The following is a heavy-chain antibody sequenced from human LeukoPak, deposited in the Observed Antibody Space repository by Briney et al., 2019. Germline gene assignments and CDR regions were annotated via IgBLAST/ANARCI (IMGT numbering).Heavy chain of an antibody. V-gene: IGHV1-69*13. CDR3: ARAKSGYLYYFDY. D-gene: IGHD5-12*01. J-gene: IGHJ4*02. CDR1: GGTFSSYA. CDR2: IIPIFGTA. Sequence: SVKVSCKASGGTFSSYAISWVRQAPGQGLEWMGGIIPIFGTANYARKFQGRVTITADESTSTAYMELSSLRSEDTAVYYCARAKSGYLYYFDYWGQGTLVTVSS.